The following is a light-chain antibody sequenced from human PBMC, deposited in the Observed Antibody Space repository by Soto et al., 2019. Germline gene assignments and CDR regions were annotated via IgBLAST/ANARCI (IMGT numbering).Light chain of an antibody. CDR1: SSNIGAGFD. Sequence: QPVLTKPPSVSGAPGQTVTISCTGSSSNIGAGFDVHWYQQLPGTAPKVLIYDNSNPPSGVHDRCSGSKSGTSASLAITGLQAEDEADYYCQSYDSSLSNSGCVFGTGTKLTVL. CDR3: QSYDSSLSNSGCV. CDR2: DNS. V-gene: IGLV1-40*01. J-gene: IGLJ1*01.